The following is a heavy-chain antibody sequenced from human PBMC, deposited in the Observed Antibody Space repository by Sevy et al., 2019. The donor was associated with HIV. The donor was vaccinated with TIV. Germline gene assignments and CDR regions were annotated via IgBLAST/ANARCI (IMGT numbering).Heavy chain of an antibody. J-gene: IGHJ4*02. V-gene: IGHV3-23*01. CDR1: GFTFSAYA. Sequence: GGSLRLSCAASGFTFSAYAMAWVRQAPGKGLEWVSVFSAGGYRYYADSVKGRFTISRDNSKNTVYLQMNSLRAEDTVIYYCAKELGDTTVRVFYFDHWGQGTLVTVSS. CDR2: FSAGGYR. CDR3: AKELGDTTVRVFYFDH. D-gene: IGHD1-1*01.